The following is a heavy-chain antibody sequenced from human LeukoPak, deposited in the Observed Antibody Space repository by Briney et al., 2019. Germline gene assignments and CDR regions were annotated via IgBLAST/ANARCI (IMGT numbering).Heavy chain of an antibody. CDR3: ARRSTPHGNFDY. Sequence: GGSLGLSCAASGFTFSSYAMHWVRQPAGKGLEWVSAIGTAGDTFYPGSVKGRFTISRENAKKSLFLQMNSLRVEDTAVYYCARRSTPHGNFDYWGQGTLVTVSS. V-gene: IGHV3-13*01. CDR2: IGTAGDT. J-gene: IGHJ4*02. CDR1: GFTFSSYA. D-gene: IGHD1-26*01.